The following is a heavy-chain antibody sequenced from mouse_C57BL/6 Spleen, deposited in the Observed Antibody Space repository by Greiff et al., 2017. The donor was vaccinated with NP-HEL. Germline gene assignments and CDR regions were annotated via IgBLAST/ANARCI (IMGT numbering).Heavy chain of an antibody. Sequence: QVQLQQPGAELVKPGASVKLSCKASGYTFTSYWMHWVKQRPGQGLEWIGMIHPNSGSTNYNEKFKSKATLTVDKSSSTAYMQLSSLTSEDSAVYYGARSDYYGSSYRGYFDYWGQGTTLTVSS. CDR3: ARSDYYGSSYRGYFDY. CDR2: IHPNSGST. J-gene: IGHJ2*01. V-gene: IGHV1-64*01. D-gene: IGHD1-1*01. CDR1: GYTFTSYW.